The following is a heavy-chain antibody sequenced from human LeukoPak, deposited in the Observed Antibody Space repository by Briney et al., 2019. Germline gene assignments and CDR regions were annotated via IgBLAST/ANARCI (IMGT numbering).Heavy chain of an antibody. CDR3: ARDYGGNPWDFLDY. CDR2: ISAYNGNA. D-gene: IGHD4-23*01. J-gene: IGHJ4*02. CDR1: GYTFTSYG. V-gene: IGHV1-18*01. Sequence: ASVKVSCKASGYTFTSYGISWVRQAPGQGLEWMGWISAYNGNANYAQKLQGRVTMTTDTSTSTAYMELRSLRSDDTAVYYCARDYGGNPWDFLDYWGQGTLVTVSS.